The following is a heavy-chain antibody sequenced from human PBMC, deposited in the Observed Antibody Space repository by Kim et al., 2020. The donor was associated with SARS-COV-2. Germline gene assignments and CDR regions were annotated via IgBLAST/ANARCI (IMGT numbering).Heavy chain of an antibody. J-gene: IGHJ5*02. CDR3: ARDTAAAGRRGFDP. D-gene: IGHD6-13*01. Sequence: SQKFQGRGTITRDTSASTAYMELSSLRSEDTAVYYCARDTAAAGRRGFDPWGQGTLVTVSS. V-gene: IGHV1-3*01.